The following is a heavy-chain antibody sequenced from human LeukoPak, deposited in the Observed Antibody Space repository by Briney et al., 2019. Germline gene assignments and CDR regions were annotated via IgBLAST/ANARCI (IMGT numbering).Heavy chain of an antibody. Sequence: PGGSLRLSCAASGFTFSYYWMSWVRQAPGKGLEWVANIKEDGSEKYYVDSVKGRFTISRDNARNPLYLQMNSLRAEDTAVYYCARGEMGQIANYYYYYMDVWGKGTTVTVSS. J-gene: IGHJ6*03. V-gene: IGHV3-7*01. CDR3: ARGEMGQIANYYYYYMDV. D-gene: IGHD5-24*01. CDR2: IKEDGSEK. CDR1: GFTFSYYW.